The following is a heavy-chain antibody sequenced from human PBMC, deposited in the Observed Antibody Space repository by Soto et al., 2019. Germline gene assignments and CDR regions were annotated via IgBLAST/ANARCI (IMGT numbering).Heavy chain of an antibody. Sequence: GASVKVSCKASGYTFTDYAISWVRQAPEQGFQWVGWISPYSGNTTSAENFFDRVTMTTDTSTKTAYLELRSLRSDDTAVYYCARDHGLAWAVRPANYYYAMDVWGQGTTVTVSS. J-gene: IGHJ6*02. D-gene: IGHD6-6*01. V-gene: IGHV1-18*04. CDR3: ARDHGLAWAVRPANYYYAMDV. CDR2: ISPYSGNT. CDR1: GYTFTDYA.